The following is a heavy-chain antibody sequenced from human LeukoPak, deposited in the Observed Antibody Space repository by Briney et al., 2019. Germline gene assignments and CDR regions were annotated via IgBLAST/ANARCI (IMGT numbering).Heavy chain of an antibody. V-gene: IGHV3-23*05. D-gene: IGHD2-21*02. CDR2: IDNRGRTT. CDR3: AHRSGLLSYYFDY. J-gene: IGHJ4*02. Sequence: PGGSLRLSCAASGFTFSSYEMNWVRQAPGKGLEWVSTIDNRGRTTYYTDSVKGRFTISRDNSKSTLFLQMNSLRAEDTAVYYCAHRSGLLSYYFDYWGPGTLVTVSS. CDR1: GFTFSSYE.